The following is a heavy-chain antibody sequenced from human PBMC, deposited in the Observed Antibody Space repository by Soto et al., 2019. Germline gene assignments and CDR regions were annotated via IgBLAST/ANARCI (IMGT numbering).Heavy chain of an antibody. J-gene: IGHJ3*01. Sequence: SETLSLTCTISGGSITSNNYYWGWIRQPPGKGLEWMGSIYYGRSTYYNPSLQSRVTISVDTSKNQFSLTLSSVTAVDTAMYYCVRHSDSGDYVTALHFWGQGTMVT. V-gene: IGHV4-39*01. D-gene: IGHD4-17*01. CDR1: GGSITSNNYY. CDR3: VRHSDSGDYVTALHF. CDR2: IYYGRST.